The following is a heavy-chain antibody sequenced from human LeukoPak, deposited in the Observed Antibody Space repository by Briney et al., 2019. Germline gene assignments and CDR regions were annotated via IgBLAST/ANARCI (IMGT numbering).Heavy chain of an antibody. J-gene: IGHJ4*02. CDR2: MNPNSGNT. CDR3: AQQLVKGSFDY. Sequence: ASVKVSCKASGYTFTSYDINWVRQATGQGLEWMGWMNPNSGNTGYAQKFQGRVTMTRDTSTSTVYMELSSLRSEDTAVYYCAQQLVKGSFDYWGQGTLVTVSS. D-gene: IGHD6-13*01. CDR1: GYTFTSYD. V-gene: IGHV1-8*01.